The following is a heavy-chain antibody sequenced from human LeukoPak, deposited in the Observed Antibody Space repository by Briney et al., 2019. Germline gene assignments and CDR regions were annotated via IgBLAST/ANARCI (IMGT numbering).Heavy chain of an antibody. CDR2: IGGSGSAT. D-gene: IGHD4-17*01. J-gene: IGHJ6*02. CDR1: GFPFSAYA. V-gene: IGHV3-23*01. Sequence: GGSLRLSCAASGFPFSAYAMNWVRQAPGKGLEWVSGIGGSGSATFYVDSVKGRFTISRDNSKNTLYLQMNTLRVEDTAMYYCARDLYGYFAMDVWGQGTTVT. CDR3: ARDLYGYFAMDV.